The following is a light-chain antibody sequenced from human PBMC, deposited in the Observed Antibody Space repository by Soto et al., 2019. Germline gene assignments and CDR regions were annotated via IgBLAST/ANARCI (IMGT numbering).Light chain of an antibody. CDR2: EGS. CDR3: CSYAGSSTFGPNV. V-gene: IGLV2-23*03. Sequence: QSALTQPASVSGSPGQSITISCTGTSSDVGSYNLVSWYQQHPGKAPKLMIYEGSKRPSGVSNRFSGSKSGNTASPTISGLQAEDEADYYCCSYAGSSTFGPNVFGTGTKLTVL. CDR1: SSDVGSYNL. J-gene: IGLJ1*01.